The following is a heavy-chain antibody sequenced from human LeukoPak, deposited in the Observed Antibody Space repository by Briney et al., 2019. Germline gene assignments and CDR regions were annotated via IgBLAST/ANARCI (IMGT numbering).Heavy chain of an antibody. CDR1: GFTFGSYG. D-gene: IGHD6-19*01. V-gene: IGHV3-30*18. J-gene: IGHJ4*02. Sequence: GGSLRLSCAASGFTFGSYGMHWVRQAPGKGLEWVAVISYDGSNKYYAGSVKGRFTISRDNSKNTLYLQMNSLRAEDTAVYYCAKAKTSGWDRVGGFDHWGQGTLVTVSS. CDR3: AKAKTSGWDRVGGFDH. CDR2: ISYDGSNK.